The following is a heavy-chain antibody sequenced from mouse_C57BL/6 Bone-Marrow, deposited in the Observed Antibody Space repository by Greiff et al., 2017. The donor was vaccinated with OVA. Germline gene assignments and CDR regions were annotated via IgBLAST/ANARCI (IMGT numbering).Heavy chain of an antibody. Sequence: EVMLVESGGGLVKPGGSLKLSCAASGFTFSSYAMSWVRQTPEKRLEWVATISDGGSYTYYPDNVKGRFTISRDNAKNNLYLQMSHLKSEDTAMYYCAREDGWGYWGQGTTLTVSS. D-gene: IGHD2-3*01. CDR2: ISDGGSYT. J-gene: IGHJ2*01. V-gene: IGHV5-4*01. CDR1: GFTFSSYA. CDR3: AREDGWGY.